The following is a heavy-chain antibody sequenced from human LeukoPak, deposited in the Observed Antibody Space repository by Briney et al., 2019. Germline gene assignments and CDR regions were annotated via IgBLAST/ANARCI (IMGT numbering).Heavy chain of an antibody. CDR1: GGSISSSSYY. CDR3: ARSPGYCTNGVCYNIYYYYYGMDV. J-gene: IGHJ6*02. Sequence: SETLSLTCTVSGGSISSSSYYWGWIRQPPAKGLEWIGSVYYSGSTYYNPSLKSRVTISVDTSKNQFSLKLSSVTAADTAVYYCARSPGYCTNGVCYNIYYYYYGMDVWGQGTTVTVSS. CDR2: VYYSGST. V-gene: IGHV4-39*07. D-gene: IGHD2-8*01.